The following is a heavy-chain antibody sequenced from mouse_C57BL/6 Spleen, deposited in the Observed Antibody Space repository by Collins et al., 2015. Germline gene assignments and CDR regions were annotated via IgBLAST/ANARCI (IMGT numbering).Heavy chain of an antibody. Sequence: DVQLQESGPGLVKPSQSLSLTCSVTGYSITGGYYWNWIRQFPGNKLEWMGYISYDGSNNYNPSLKNRISITRDTSKNQFFLKLNSVTTEGTATYYCARGMITTAMDYWGQGTPVTVSS. D-gene: IGHD2-4*01. CDR3: ARGMITTAMDY. CDR2: ISYDGSN. V-gene: IGHV3-6*02. J-gene: IGHJ4*01. CDR1: GYSITGGYY.